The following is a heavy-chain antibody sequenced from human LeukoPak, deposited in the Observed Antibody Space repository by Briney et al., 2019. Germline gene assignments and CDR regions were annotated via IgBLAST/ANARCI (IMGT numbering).Heavy chain of an antibody. CDR3: ARDRHGGNSEAFFDY. CDR1: GYTFTRYY. Sequence: SVKVSCKASGYTFTRYYIHWVRQAPGQGLEWMGRIIPIFGTANYAQKFQGRVTITTDESTSTAYMELSSLRSEDTAVYYCARDRHGGNSEAFFDYWGQGTLVTVSS. CDR2: IIPIFGTA. J-gene: IGHJ4*02. D-gene: IGHD4-23*01. V-gene: IGHV1-69*05.